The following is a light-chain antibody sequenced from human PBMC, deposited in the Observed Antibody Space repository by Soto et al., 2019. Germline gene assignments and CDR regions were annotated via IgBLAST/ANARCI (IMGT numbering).Light chain of an antibody. Sequence: DIQMTQSPSTLSASVGDRVTITCRASQSISSWLAWYQQKPGKAPNLLIYKASSLESGVPSRFSGSGSGTEFTLTISSLQPDDFATYYCQQYKSYSSTFGPGTKVDIK. CDR3: QQYKSYSST. CDR2: KAS. CDR1: QSISSW. V-gene: IGKV1-5*03. J-gene: IGKJ3*01.